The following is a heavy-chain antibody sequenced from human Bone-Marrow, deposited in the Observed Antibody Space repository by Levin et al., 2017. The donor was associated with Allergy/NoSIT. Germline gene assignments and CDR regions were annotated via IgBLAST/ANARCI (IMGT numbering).Heavy chain of an antibody. D-gene: IGHD3-9*01. CDR3: ARLSLTFYDILTGYYSPIGTFDY. CDR1: GGSINSGDSY. J-gene: IGHJ4*02. Sequence: RASETLSLTCNVSGGSINSGDSYWSWIRQPPGKGLEWIGYIYYSGSTYYNPSLKSRITISIDTSKSQFSLPLSSVTAADTAVYYCARLSLTFYDILTGYYSPIGTFDYWGQGTLVTVSS. V-gene: IGHV4-30-4*01. CDR2: IYYSGST.